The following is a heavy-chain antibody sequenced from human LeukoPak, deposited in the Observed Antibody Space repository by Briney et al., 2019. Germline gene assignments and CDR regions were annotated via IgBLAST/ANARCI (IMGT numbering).Heavy chain of an antibody. V-gene: IGHV3-9*01. CDR2: ISWNSGNI. J-gene: IGHJ6*03. CDR1: GFTFDDYA. CDR3: ARDDNFGLNYYYYMDV. Sequence: GGSLRLSCAASGFTFDDYAMHWVRQAPGKGLEWVSGISWNSGNIGYADSVKGRFTISRDNAKNSLYLQMNSLRAEDTAVYYCARDDNFGLNYYYYMDVWGKGTTVTVSS. D-gene: IGHD3/OR15-3a*01.